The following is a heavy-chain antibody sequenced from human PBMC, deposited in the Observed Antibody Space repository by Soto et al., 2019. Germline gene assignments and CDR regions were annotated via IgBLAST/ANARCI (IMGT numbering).Heavy chain of an antibody. CDR2: INPSGGST. Sequence: ASVKVSCKASGYTFTSYYMHWVRQAPGQGLEWMGIINPSGGSTSYAQKFQGRVTMTRDTSTSTVYMELSSLRSEDTAVYYCARVYPSDTRYGYVGNNWGNYYYYYGMDVWGQGTTVTVSS. V-gene: IGHV1-46*03. CDR3: ARVYPSDTRYGYVGNNWGNYYYYYGMDV. J-gene: IGHJ6*02. D-gene: IGHD5-18*01. CDR1: GYTFTSYY.